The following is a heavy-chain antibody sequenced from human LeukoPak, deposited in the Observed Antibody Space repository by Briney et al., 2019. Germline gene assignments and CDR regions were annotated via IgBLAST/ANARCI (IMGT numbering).Heavy chain of an antibody. D-gene: IGHD4-17*01. CDR2: IYSGGST. CDR3: ARGRYGAPLGY. J-gene: IGHJ4*02. V-gene: IGHV3-66*01. CDR1: GFTVSSNY. Sequence: GGSLRLSCAASGFTVSSNYMSWVRQAPGKGLEWVSVIYSGGSTYYADAVMGRFTISRDNSKNKLYLQMNSMRAEDTAVYYCARGRYGAPLGYWGQGTLVTVSS.